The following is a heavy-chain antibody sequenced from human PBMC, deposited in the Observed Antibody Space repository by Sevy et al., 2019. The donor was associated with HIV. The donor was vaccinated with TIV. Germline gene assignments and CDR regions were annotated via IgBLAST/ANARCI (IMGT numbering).Heavy chain of an antibody. D-gene: IGHD3-10*01. CDR2: ISYDGSNK. J-gene: IGHJ4*02. CDR3: AKAFSLTMVPSGDD. V-gene: IGHV3-30*18. Sequence: RGSLRLSCAASGFTFSSYGMHWVRQAPGKGLEWVAVISYDGSNKYYADSVKGRFTISRDNSKNTLYLQMNSLRAEDMAVYYCAKAFSLTMVPSGDDWGQGTLVTVSS. CDR1: GFTFSSYG.